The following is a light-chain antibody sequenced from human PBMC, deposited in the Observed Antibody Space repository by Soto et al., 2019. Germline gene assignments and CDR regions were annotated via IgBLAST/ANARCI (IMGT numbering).Light chain of an antibody. J-gene: IGLJ1*01. V-gene: IGLV3-21*02. Sequence: SYELTQPPSVSVASRRTARITCGGNNIGRKSVNWYQHKPGQAPVLVVYDDSDRPSGIPERFSGSNSGNTATLTISRVEAGDDADYYCQVWDTRSDHRYVFLTGTKVTVL. CDR1: NIGRKS. CDR2: DDS. CDR3: QVWDTRSDHRYV.